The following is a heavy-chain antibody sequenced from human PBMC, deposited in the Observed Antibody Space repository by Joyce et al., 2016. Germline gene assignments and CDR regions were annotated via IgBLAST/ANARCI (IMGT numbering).Heavy chain of an antibody. D-gene: IGHD5-12*01. Sequence: QVQLQESGPGLVKPSGTLSLTCAVSGGSISSAHWWSWVRQPPGKRLEWIGEIYLGGSTTYNPSLMSRVTISVDKSKNQLSLKMNSVTAADTAVYYCARNGAYSQDSWGQGTLVTVSS. J-gene: IGHJ5*01. CDR3: ARNGAYSQDS. CDR2: IYLGGST. CDR1: GGSISSAHW. V-gene: IGHV4-4*02.